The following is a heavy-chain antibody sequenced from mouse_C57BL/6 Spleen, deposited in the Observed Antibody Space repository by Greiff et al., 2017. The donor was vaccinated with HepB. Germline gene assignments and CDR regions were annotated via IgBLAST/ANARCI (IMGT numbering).Heavy chain of an antibody. V-gene: IGHV1-80*01. Sequence: QVQLQQSGAELVKPGASVKISCKASGYAFSSYWMNWVKQRPGKGLEWIGQIYPGDGDTNYNGKFKGKATLTADKSSSTAYMQLSSLTSEDSAVYFFARLGTTVVAFDYWGQGTTLTVSS. CDR2: IYPGDGDT. CDR3: ARLGTTVVAFDY. CDR1: GYAFSSYW. J-gene: IGHJ2*01. D-gene: IGHD1-1*01.